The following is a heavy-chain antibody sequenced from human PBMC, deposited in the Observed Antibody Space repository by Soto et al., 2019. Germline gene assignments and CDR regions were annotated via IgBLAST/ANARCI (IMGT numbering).Heavy chain of an antibody. Sequence: EVQLLESGGGLVQPGGSLRLSCAASGFTFSNYAMSWVRQAPGKGLDCVSAISGSGGSTYYADSVKGRFTISRDNYKNTRYLQMNGLRAEDTAAYYCVTDYGDSSGYYYCWLDPWCQGTLVSVSS. D-gene: IGHD3-22*01. CDR3: VTDYGDSSGYYYCWLDP. CDR1: GFTFSNYA. CDR2: ISGSGGST. V-gene: IGHV3-23*01. J-gene: IGHJ5*02.